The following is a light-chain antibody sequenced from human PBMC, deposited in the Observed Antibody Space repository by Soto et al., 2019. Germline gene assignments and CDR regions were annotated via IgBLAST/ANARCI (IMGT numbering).Light chain of an antibody. CDR2: DAS. Sequence: DIQITQSPSSLSASVGDRVTITCQASQDISHFLNWYQQKPGKAPKLLIYDASNLETGVPSRFGGSGSGTDFTFTISRLQSEDLATYYCQQYDTFPLTFGGGTKVDIK. J-gene: IGKJ4*01. CDR3: QQYDTFPLT. V-gene: IGKV1-33*01. CDR1: QDISHF.